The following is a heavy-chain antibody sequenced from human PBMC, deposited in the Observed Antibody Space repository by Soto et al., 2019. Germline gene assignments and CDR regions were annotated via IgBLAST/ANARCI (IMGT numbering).Heavy chain of an antibody. CDR2: IYSGGST. J-gene: IGHJ4*02. D-gene: IGHD1-26*01. V-gene: IGHV3-66*01. CDR3: ASEGGGRRYDY. Sequence: EVQLVESGGGLVQPGGSLRLSCAASGFTVSSNYMSWVRQAPGKGLEWVADIYSGGSTYYADSVKGRFTISRDNSNNTLYLQMNSLRAGDSAVYYCASEGGGRRYDYWGEGPLVTVSS. CDR1: GFTVSSNY.